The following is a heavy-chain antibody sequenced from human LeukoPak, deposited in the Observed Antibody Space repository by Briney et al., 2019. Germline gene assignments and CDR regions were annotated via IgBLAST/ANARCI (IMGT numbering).Heavy chain of an antibody. J-gene: IGHJ6*03. V-gene: IGHV4-39*07. D-gene: IGHD6-19*01. Sequence: SETLSLTCTVSGGSISSSSYYWDWIRQPPGKGLEWLGSIYYIGRTYYNPSLKSRVTISVDRSKNQISLRLSSVTAADTAVYYCARGLAVAGTGLVHYYMDVWGKGTTVTISS. CDR1: GGSISSSSYY. CDR2: IYYIGRT. CDR3: ARGLAVAGTGLVHYYMDV.